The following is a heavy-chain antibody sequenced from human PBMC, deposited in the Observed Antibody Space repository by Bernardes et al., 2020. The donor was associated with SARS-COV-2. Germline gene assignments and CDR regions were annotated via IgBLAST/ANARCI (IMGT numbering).Heavy chain of an antibody. J-gene: IGHJ5*02. D-gene: IGHD1-26*01. CDR1: GDSVSSNSAA. CDR3: ARDLVVGDGGSRWFDP. CDR2: TYYRSKWYD. Sequence: SQTLSLTCAISGDSVSSNSAAWNWIRQSPSRGLEWLGRTYYRSKWYDDYAVSVKSRITITPDTSRNQFSLHLNSVTPEDTAVYYCARDLVVGDGGSRWFDPWGQGTLVTVSS. V-gene: IGHV6-1*01.